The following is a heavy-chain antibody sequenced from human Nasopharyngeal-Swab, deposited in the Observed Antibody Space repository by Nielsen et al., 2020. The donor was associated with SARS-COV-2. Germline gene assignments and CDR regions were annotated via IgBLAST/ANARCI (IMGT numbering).Heavy chain of an antibody. D-gene: IGHD3-10*01. CDR2: IYYSGST. CDR1: GGSVSSGSYY. CDR3: ARARLYYYGSGNYYMDV. V-gene: IGHV4-31*02. Sequence: SCTVSGGSVSSGSYYWSWIRQPPGKGLEWIGYIYYSGSTYYNPSLKSRVTISVDTSKNQFSLKLSSVTAADTAVYYCARARLYYYGSGNYYMDVWGKGTTVTVSS. J-gene: IGHJ6*03.